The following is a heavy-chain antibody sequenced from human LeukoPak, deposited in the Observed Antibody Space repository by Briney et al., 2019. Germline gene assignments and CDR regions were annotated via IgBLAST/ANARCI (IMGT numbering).Heavy chain of an antibody. J-gene: IGHJ6*02. CDR3: ARTILSRGPYYYGMDV. CDR1: GGSFSDHY. Sequence: SETLSLICAVYGGSFSDHYWSWIRQPPGKGLEWIGEINHSGSTNYNPALKSRVTISVDTSKNQFSLRLSSVTAADTAVYYCARTILSRGPYYYGMDVWGQGTTVTVSS. D-gene: IGHD3-9*01. V-gene: IGHV4-34*01. CDR2: INHSGST.